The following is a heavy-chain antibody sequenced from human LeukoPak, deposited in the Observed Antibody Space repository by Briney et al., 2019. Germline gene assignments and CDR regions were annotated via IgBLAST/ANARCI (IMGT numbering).Heavy chain of an antibody. CDR2: ISYAGSKK. V-gene: IGHV3-30-3*01. Sequence: GGSLRLSCAASGFTLSSYAMQWVRQGPRKGLEWVAVISYAGSKKYYADSVKGRFTISRENPNNTRYLHMNSLRAEDMAVYYCARDRGVFDSSHDYWGEGTLVTVSS. D-gene: IGHD3-10*01. J-gene: IGHJ4*02. CDR3: ARDRGVFDSSHDY. CDR1: GFTLSSYA.